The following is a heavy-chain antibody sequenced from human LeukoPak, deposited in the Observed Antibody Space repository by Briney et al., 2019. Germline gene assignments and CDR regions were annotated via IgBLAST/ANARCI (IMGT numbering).Heavy chain of an antibody. V-gene: IGHV4-59*08. D-gene: IGHD6-19*01. CDR1: GGSISSYY. J-gene: IGHJ4*02. Sequence: SETLSLTCTVSGGSISSYYWSWIRQPPGKGLEWIGYIYYSGSTNYNPSLKSRVTISVDTSKNQFSLKLSSVTAADTAVYYCAISSGWSSFDYWGQGTLVTVSS. CDR2: IYYSGST. CDR3: AISSGWSSFDY.